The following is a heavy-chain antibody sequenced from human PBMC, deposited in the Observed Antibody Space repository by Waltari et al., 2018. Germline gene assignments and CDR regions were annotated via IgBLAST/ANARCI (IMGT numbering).Heavy chain of an antibody. V-gene: IGHV4-61*02. D-gene: IGHD3-22*01. CDR1: GASVASGPYY. CDR3: AKINDRSDGGWFDP. Sequence: QVQLQESGPGLVKPSQTLSLTCSVSGASVASGPYYWAWVRPPAGKGLEWIGRVAVNGATFYSPAFASRLSISLDPSKNQFSLRMNSVTAADTAIYYCAKINDRSDGGWFDPWGQGLLVTVSS. CDR2: VAVNGAT. J-gene: IGHJ5*02.